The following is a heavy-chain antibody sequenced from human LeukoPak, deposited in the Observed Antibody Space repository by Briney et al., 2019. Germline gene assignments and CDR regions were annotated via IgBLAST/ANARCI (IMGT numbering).Heavy chain of an antibody. J-gene: IGHJ4*02. CDR3: ARDGYGDYGFDY. D-gene: IGHD4-17*01. V-gene: IGHV1-46*03. CDR2: INPSGGST. Sequence: ASVKVSCKASGYTFTSYYMHWVRQAPGQGLEWMGIINPSGGSTSYAQKFQGRVTITRDTSTSTVYMELSSLGSEDTAVYYCARDGYGDYGFDYWGQGTVVTVSS. CDR1: GYTFTSYY.